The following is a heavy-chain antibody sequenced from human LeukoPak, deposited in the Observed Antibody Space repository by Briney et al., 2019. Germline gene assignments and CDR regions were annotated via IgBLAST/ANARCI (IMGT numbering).Heavy chain of an antibody. CDR2: IYYIGTA. V-gene: IGHV4-30-4*01. CDR3: ARARGDSPRMYYYMDV. Sequence: MSSETLSLTCTVSSGESLSVGDSRWSWIRQSPGKGLEWIGYIYYIGTAWYSPSLKSRVVLSVDMSKKQFSLTLKSVTAADSAVYFCARARGDSPRMYYYMDVWGKGTAVTVSS. J-gene: IGHJ6*03. D-gene: IGHD3-10*01. CDR1: SGESLSVGDSR.